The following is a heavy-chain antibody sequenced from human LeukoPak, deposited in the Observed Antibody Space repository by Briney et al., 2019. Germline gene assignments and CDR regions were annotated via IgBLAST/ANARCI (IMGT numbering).Heavy chain of an antibody. CDR1: GFTFSSYW. V-gene: IGHV3-7*01. D-gene: IGHD3-22*01. CDR2: IKQDGSEK. CDR3: ARASMIVVDYFDY. J-gene: IGHJ4*02. Sequence: PGGSLRLSCAASGFTFSSYWMSWVRQAPGKGLERVSKIKQDGSEKYYVDSVKGRFTISRDNAKNSLYLQMNSLRAEDTAVYYCARASMIVVDYFDYWGQGTLVTVSS.